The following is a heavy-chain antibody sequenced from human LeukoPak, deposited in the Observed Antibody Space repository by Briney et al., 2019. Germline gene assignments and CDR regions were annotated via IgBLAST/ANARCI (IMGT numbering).Heavy chain of an antibody. J-gene: IGHJ3*02. Sequence: ASVKVSCKASGYTFTGYYMHWVRQAPGQGLEWMGWINPNSGGTNYAQKFQGRVTMTRDTSISTAYMELSRLRSDDTAVYYCARGAMVRGKIDGYPDAFDIWGQGTMVTVSS. CDR1: GYTFTGYY. D-gene: IGHD3-10*01. CDR3: ARGAMVRGKIDGYPDAFDI. V-gene: IGHV1-2*02. CDR2: INPNSGGT.